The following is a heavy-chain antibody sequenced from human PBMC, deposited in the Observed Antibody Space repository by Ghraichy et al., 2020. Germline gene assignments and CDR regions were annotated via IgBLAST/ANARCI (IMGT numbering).Heavy chain of an antibody. Sequence: ASVKVSCKVSGYTLTELSMHWVRQAPGKGLEWMGGFDPEDGETIYAQKFQGRVTMTEDTSTDTAYMELSSLRSEDTAVYYCATLTTVTGRPPEPPQSLDWGQGTLVTVSS. CDR2: FDPEDGET. CDR1: GYTLTELS. J-gene: IGHJ4*02. V-gene: IGHV1-24*01. CDR3: ATLTTVTGRPPEPPQSLD. D-gene: IGHD4-11*01.